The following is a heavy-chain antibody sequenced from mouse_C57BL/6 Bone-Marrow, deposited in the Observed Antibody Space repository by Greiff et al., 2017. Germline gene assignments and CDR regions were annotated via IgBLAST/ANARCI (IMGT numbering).Heavy chain of an antibody. D-gene: IGHD2-5*01. V-gene: IGHV5-6*01. Sequence: EVQLVESGGDLVKPGGSLKLSCAASGFTFSSYGMSWVRQTPDKRLEWVATISSGGSYTYYPDSVKGRFTISRDNAKNTLYLQMSSLKSEDTAMYYCARYSNLDYWAKAPLSQSPQ. CDR1: GFTFSSYG. CDR3: ARYSNLDY. J-gene: IGHJ2*01. CDR2: ISSGGSYT.